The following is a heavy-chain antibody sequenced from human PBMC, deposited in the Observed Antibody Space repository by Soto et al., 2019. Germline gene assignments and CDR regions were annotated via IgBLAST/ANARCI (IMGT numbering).Heavy chain of an antibody. V-gene: IGHV5-51*01. Sequence: GESLKISCRGSGYTFTSYWIAWVRQMPGKGLEWMGIIFPRDSDTRYSPSFKGQVTISADNSIRTAYLQWSSLKASDTAMYYCARLGAETGTTLAYFDYWGQGTLVTVSS. CDR1: GYTFTSYW. CDR2: IFPRDSDT. J-gene: IGHJ4*02. CDR3: ARLGAETGTTLAYFDY. D-gene: IGHD1-1*01.